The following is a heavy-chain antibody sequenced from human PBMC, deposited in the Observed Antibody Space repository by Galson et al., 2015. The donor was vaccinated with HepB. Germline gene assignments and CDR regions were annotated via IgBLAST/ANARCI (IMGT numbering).Heavy chain of an antibody. CDR3: ARLRQQLAGTQGYFDL. V-gene: IGHV5-51*01. D-gene: IGHD6-13*01. CDR2: IYPGDSDT. CDR1: GYSFTSYW. Sequence: QSGAEVKKPGESLKISCKGSGYSFTSYWIGWVRQMPGKGLEWMGIIYPGDSDTRYSPSFQGQVTISADKSISTAYLQWSSLKASDTAMYYCARLRQQLAGTQGYFDLWGRGTLVTVSS. J-gene: IGHJ2*01.